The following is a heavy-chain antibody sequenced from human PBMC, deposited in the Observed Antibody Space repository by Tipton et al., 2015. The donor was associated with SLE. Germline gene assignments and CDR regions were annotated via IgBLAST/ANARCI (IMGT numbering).Heavy chain of an antibody. Sequence: QSGAEVKKPGSSVKVSCKASGGTFSNSAISWVRQAPGQGLEWMGGIIPIFGTANYAQKFQGRVTITADESTSTAYMELSSLRSEDTAVYYCARPLWFRESNYSYYGIDVWGQGTTVTVSS. J-gene: IGHJ6*02. V-gene: IGHV1-69*01. D-gene: IGHD3-10*01. CDR1: GGTFSNSA. CDR3: ARPLWFRESNYSYYGIDV. CDR2: IIPIFGTA.